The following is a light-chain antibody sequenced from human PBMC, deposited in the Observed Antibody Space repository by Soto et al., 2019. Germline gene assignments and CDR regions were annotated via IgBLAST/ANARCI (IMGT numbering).Light chain of an antibody. Sequence: DIQMTPSPSTLSASVGDRVTITCRASQSISSWLAWYQQKPGKAPKLLIYKASSLESGVPSRFSGSGSGTEFTLTISSLQPEDFAPYSCQQYNSYPYTFGQGTKLEIK. V-gene: IGKV1-5*03. CDR3: QQYNSYPYT. CDR2: KAS. J-gene: IGKJ2*01. CDR1: QSISSW.